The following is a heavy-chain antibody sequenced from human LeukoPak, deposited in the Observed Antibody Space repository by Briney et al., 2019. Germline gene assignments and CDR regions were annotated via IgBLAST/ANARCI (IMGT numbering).Heavy chain of an antibody. D-gene: IGHD5-18*01. J-gene: IGHJ4*02. CDR1: GGTFSSYA. Sequence: SVKVSCKASGGTFSSYAISWVRQAPGQGLEWMGRIIPILGIANYAQKFQGRVTITADKSTSTAYMELSSLRSEDTAVYYCARQSRGLWFDYWGQGTLVTVSS. V-gene: IGHV1-69*04. CDR2: IIPILGIA. CDR3: ARQSRGLWFDY.